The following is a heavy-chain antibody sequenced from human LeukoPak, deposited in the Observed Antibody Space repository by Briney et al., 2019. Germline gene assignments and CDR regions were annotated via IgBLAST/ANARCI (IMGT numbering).Heavy chain of an antibody. Sequence: PGGSLRLSCAASGFTFSSYSMNWVRQAPGKGLEWVSSISSSSSYIYYADSVKGRFTISRDNAKNSLYLQMNSLRAEDTAVYYCARGVLIDDILTEYAFDIWAKGQWSPSLQ. D-gene: IGHD3-9*01. CDR2: ISSSSSYI. CDR1: GFTFSSYS. J-gene: IGHJ3*02. V-gene: IGHV3-21*01. CDR3: ARGVLIDDILTEYAFDI.